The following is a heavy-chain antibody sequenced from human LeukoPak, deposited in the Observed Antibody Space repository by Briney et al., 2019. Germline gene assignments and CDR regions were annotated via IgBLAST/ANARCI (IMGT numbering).Heavy chain of an antibody. V-gene: IGHV4-59*01. CDR3: ARGGYSSSCCPIDY. CDR2: IYYSGST. CDR1: GGSISSYY. Sequence: PSETLSLTCTVSGGSISSYYWSWIRQPPGKGLEWIGYIYYSGSTNYNPSLKSRVTISVDTSKNQFSLKLSSVTAADTAVYYCARGGYSSSCCPIDYWGQGTLVTVSS. D-gene: IGHD6-13*01. J-gene: IGHJ4*02.